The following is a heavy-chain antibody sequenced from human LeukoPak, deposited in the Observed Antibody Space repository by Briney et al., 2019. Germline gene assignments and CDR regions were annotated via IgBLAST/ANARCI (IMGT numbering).Heavy chain of an antibody. CDR1: GFTFSSYS. CDR2: ISSSSSYI. D-gene: IGHD3-22*01. J-gene: IGHJ4*02. V-gene: IGHV3-21*01. Sequence: GGSLRLSYAASGFTFSSYSMNWVRQAPGKGLEWVSSISSSSSYIYYADSVKGRFTISRDNAKNSLYLQMNSLRAEDTAVYYCARGPYDSSGYYFDYWGQGTLVTVSS. CDR3: ARGPYDSSGYYFDY.